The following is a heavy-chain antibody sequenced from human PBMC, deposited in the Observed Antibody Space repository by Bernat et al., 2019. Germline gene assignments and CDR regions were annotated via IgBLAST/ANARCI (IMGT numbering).Heavy chain of an antibody. CDR2: ITGNGIST. J-gene: IGHJ4*02. CDR3: ARDGSGWLFDC. V-gene: IGHV3-23*04. D-gene: IGHD6-19*01. Sequence: VQLVESGGGLVQPGGSLRLSCSPSGFIFNNYAMSWVRQFPGKGLEWVSAITGNGISTYYADSVKGRLTISSDNSKNTLYLQMNNLRAADTAVYYCARDGSGWLFDCWGQGTLVTVSS. CDR1: GFIFNNYA.